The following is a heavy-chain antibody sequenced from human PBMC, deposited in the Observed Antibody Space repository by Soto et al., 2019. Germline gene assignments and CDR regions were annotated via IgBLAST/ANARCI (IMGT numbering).Heavy chain of an antibody. CDR1: GGSISSGGYS. CDR3: ARSGSSYAHYYYGMDV. J-gene: IGHJ6*02. CDR2: IYHSGSI. Sequence: SETLSLTCAVSGGSISSGGYSWSWIRQPPGKGLEGIGYIYHSGSIYYNPSLKSRVTISVDRSKNQFSLKLSSVTAADTAVYYCARSGSSYAHYYYGMDVWGQGTTVTVSS. V-gene: IGHV4-30-2*01. D-gene: IGHD3-10*01.